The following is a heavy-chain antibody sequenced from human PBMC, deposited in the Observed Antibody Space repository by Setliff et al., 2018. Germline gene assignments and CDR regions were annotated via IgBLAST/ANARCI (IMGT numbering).Heavy chain of an antibody. CDR3: ARVGPLTDDAFDI. CDR1: GYTFTNYW. V-gene: IGHV5-51*01. CDR2: IYPADSDT. J-gene: IGHJ3*02. Sequence: GESLKISCKGSGYTFTNYWIAWVRQMPGKGLEYMGIIYPADSDTTYSPSFQGQVTISADKSINTAYLQWSSLKASDTAIYYCARVGPLTDDAFDIWGKGTMVTVSS. D-gene: IGHD1-26*01.